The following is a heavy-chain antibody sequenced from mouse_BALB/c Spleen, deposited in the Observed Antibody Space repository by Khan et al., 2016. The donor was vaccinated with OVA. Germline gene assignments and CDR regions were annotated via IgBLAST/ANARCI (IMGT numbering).Heavy chain of an antibody. CDR3: ARQPYYHYNIMDY. CDR2: IWSDGST. D-gene: IGHD2-4*01. CDR1: GFSLTNYG. Sequence: QVQLQQSGPGLVAPSQSLSITCTISGFSLTNYGVHWVRQPPGKGLEWLVVIWSDGSTTYNSALKSRLTISKDNSKSQVFLKVNSLQTDDTAMYFCARQPYYHYNIMDYWGQGTSVTVSS. J-gene: IGHJ4*01. V-gene: IGHV2-6-1*01.